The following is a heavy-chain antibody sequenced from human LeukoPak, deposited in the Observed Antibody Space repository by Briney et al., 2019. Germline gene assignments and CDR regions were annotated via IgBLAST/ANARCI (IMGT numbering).Heavy chain of an antibody. J-gene: IGHJ1*01. V-gene: IGHV4-39*07. CDR1: GGSISSSSYY. CDR2: IYYSGST. D-gene: IGHD5-24*01. Sequence: SETPSLTCTVSGGSISSSSYYWGWIRQPPGKGLEWIGSIYYSGSTYYNPSLKSRVTISVDTSKNQFSLKLSSVTAADTAVYYCARGGVAMRWLQEAAEYFQHWGQGTLVTVSS. CDR3: ARGGVAMRWLQEAAEYFQH.